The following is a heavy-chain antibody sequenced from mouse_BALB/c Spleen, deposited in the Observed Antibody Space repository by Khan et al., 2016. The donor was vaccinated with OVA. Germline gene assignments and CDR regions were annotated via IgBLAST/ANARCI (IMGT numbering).Heavy chain of an antibody. CDR2: IWSAGST. Sequence: QVQLKQSGPGLVQPSQSLSITCTVSGFSLDKYSVHWIRQSPGKGLEWLGVIWSAGSTDYNAAFISRLTITKDNSRSQVFFKGNSLQPNDTAIYYCARRGYDYGRGALFAYWGHGTLVTVSA. CDR1: GFSLDKYS. CDR3: ARRGYDYGRGALFAY. V-gene: IGHV2-2*02. J-gene: IGHJ3*01. D-gene: IGHD2-4*01.